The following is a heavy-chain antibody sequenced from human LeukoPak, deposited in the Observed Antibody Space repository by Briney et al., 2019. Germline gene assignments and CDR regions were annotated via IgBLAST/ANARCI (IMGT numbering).Heavy chain of an antibody. CDR1: GYSFTSYW. D-gene: IGHD2-15*01. CDR2: IDPSDSYT. CDR3: ARHPIVVVVAATPYYYYGMDV. Sequence: GESLKISCKGSGYSFTSYWISWVRQMPGKGLEWMGRIDPSDSYTNYSPSFQGHVTISADKSISTAYLQWSSLKASDTAMCYCARHPIVVVVAATPYYYYGMDVWGKGTTVTVSS. J-gene: IGHJ6*04. V-gene: IGHV5-10-1*01.